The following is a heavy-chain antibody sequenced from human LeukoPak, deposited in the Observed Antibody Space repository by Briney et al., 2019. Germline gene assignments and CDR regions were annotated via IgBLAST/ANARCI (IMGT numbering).Heavy chain of an antibody. CDR3: ARDRPVVPAAFDS. D-gene: IGHD2-2*01. CDR2: IYASGST. Sequence: SETLSLTCTVSGGSIRSYYWSWIRQSAGKGLEWIGRIYASGSTNYNPSLKSRVTMSVDASKNQFSLKLSSVTAADTAVYYCARDRPVVPAAFDSWGQGTLVTVSA. J-gene: IGHJ4*02. CDR1: GGSIRSYY. V-gene: IGHV4-4*07.